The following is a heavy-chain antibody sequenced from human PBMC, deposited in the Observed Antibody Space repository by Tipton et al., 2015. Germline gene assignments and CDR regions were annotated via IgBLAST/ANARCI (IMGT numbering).Heavy chain of an antibody. CDR1: GFGFGTYA. J-gene: IGHJ6*02. D-gene: IGHD5-12*01. V-gene: IGHV3-30*03. CDR3: ARGEWLHRQYYVMDV. CDR2: ISYDGSNK. Sequence: SLRLSCAASGFGFGTYAMNWVRQTPGKGLHWVAVISYDGSNKYFADSVKGRFTISRDNSKKTLYLQMNSLRAEDTAVYYCARGEWLHRQYYVMDVWGQGTTVTVSS.